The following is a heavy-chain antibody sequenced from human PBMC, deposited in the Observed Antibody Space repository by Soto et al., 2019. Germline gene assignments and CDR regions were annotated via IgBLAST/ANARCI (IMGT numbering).Heavy chain of an antibody. D-gene: IGHD3-10*01. CDR1: GFSSSNYE. CDR3: ARDGHRGPSDAFDV. CDR2: ISTTGTSP. Sequence: PVGSLRLSCTASGFSSSNYEMNWIRQAPGKGLEWVSHISTTGTSPYYADSVRGRFTVSRDTANNSIYLQMNSLRAEDTALYYCARDGHRGPSDAFDVCGQGTMVTVSS. J-gene: IGHJ3*01. V-gene: IGHV3-48*03.